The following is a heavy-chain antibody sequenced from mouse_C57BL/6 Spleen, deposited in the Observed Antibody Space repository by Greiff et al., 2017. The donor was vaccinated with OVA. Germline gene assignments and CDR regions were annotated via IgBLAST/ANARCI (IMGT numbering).Heavy chain of an antibody. D-gene: IGHD1-1*01. J-gene: IGHJ2*01. V-gene: IGHV10-1*01. CDR2: IRSKSNNYAT. CDR3: VRQITTVVAFDY. CDR1: GFSFNTYA. Sequence: EVKLVESGGGLVQPKGSLKLSCAASGFSFNTYAMNWVRQAPGKGLEWVARIRSKSNNYATYYADSVKDRFTISRDDSESMLYLQMNNLKTEATAMYYCVRQITTVVAFDYWGQGTTLTVSS.